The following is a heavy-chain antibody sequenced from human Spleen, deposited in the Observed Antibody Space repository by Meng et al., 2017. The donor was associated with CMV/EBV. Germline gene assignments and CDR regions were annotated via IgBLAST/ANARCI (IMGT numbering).Heavy chain of an antibody. CDR1: GFIFRSYA. J-gene: IGHJ5*02. CDR2: INSDSSRT. Sequence: LRLSCAASGFIFRSYAMSWVRQAPGKGLEWVSLINSDSSRTHYADSVKGRFTISRDNSENTVYLQMNNLRAEDTAVYYCAKGPNWFDPWGQGALVTVSS. CDR3: AKGPNWFDP. V-gene: IGHV3-23*03.